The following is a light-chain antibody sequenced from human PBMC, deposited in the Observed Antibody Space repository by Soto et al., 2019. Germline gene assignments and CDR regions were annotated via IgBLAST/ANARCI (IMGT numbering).Light chain of an antibody. Sequence: IVMTQSPEPLSLSPGDRATLSCRASQTIRTSLAGYQQRPGQAPRLLIFDASRKTFGVPDRFTGSGSGTDFTLTINRLEPEDFGVYFCRQYGSSVTFGGGAKVAIK. CDR1: QTIRTS. J-gene: IGKJ4*01. CDR2: DAS. V-gene: IGKV3-20*01. CDR3: RQYGSSVT.